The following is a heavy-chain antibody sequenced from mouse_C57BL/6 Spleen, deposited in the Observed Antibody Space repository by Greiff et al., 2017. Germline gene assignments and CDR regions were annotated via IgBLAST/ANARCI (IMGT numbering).Heavy chain of an antibody. V-gene: IGHV3-6*01. CDR1: GYSITSGYH. CDR3: AREGDGYYSWFAY. Sequence: EVKLMESGPGLVKPSQSLSLTCSVTGYSITSGYHWNWIRQFPGNKLEWMGYISYDGSNNYNPSLKNRISITRDTSKNQFFLKLNSVTTEDTATYYCAREGDGYYSWFAYWGQGTLVTVSA. D-gene: IGHD2-3*01. J-gene: IGHJ3*01. CDR2: ISYDGSN.